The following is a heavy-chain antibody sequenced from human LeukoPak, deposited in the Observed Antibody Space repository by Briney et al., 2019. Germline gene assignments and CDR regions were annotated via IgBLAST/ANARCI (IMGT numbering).Heavy chain of an antibody. V-gene: IGHV3-66*01. CDR3: ARDVSNRHLDC. Sequence: PGGSLRLSCAASGLTVSSNYISWVRQAPGKGLEWVSVIYVDGTTYYADSVKGRFTISRDNSKSTLYLQMNSLRADDTAVYFCARDVSNRHLDCWGQGTLVTVSS. J-gene: IGHJ4*02. D-gene: IGHD1-14*01. CDR1: GLTVSSNY. CDR2: IYVDGTT.